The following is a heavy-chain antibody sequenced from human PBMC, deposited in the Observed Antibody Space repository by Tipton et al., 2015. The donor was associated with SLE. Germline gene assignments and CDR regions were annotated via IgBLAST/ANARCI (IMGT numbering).Heavy chain of an antibody. CDR1: GGAFSGYY. CDR3: ARGLYGDEPGY. CDR2: IKHSGST. J-gene: IGHJ4*02. V-gene: IGHV4-34*01. Sequence: TLSLTCAVYGGAFSGYYCRWIRQPPGKGVGGVGEIKHSGSTNYNPSLKSRITISVETSKNQLSLKLTSLTPADTAVYYCARGLYGDEPGYWGQGTLITVSS. D-gene: IGHD4-17*01.